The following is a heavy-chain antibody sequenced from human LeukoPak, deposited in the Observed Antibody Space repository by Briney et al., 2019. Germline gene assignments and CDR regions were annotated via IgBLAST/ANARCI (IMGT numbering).Heavy chain of an antibody. CDR3: ARGELLWFGELCPWFDP. Sequence: SVKVSGKASGGTFSSYAISWVRQAPGQGLEWMGGIIPIFGTANYAQKFRGRVTITADESTSTAYMELSSLRSEDTAVYYCARGELLWFGELCPWFDPWGQGTLVTVSS. D-gene: IGHD3-10*01. J-gene: IGHJ5*02. V-gene: IGHV1-69*13. CDR2: IIPIFGTA. CDR1: GGTFSSYA.